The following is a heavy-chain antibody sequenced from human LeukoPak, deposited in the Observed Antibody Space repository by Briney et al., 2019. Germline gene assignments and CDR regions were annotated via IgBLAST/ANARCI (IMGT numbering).Heavy chain of an antibody. CDR1: GFTFSSYW. V-gene: IGHV3-7*01. CDR3: ARTAAGAHDAFDI. D-gene: IGHD6-13*01. Sequence: GGSLRLPCAASGFTFSSYWMSWVRQAPGKGLEWVANINQDGSEKYYVDSVKGRFTISRDNAKNSLYLQMNSLRAEDTAVYYCARTAAGAHDAFDIWGQGTMVTVSS. J-gene: IGHJ3*02. CDR2: INQDGSEK.